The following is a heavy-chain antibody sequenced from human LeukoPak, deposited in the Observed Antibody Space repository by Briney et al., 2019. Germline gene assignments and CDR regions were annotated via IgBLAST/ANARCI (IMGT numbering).Heavy chain of an antibody. CDR3: ARDQDAIQLVAFDI. CDR1: GFTFSSYA. Sequence: GGALRLSCAASGFTFSSYAMHWVRQAPGKGLGWVAVISYDGSNKYYADSVKGRFTISRDNSKNTLYLQMNSPRAEDTAVYYCARDQDAIQLVAFDIWGQGTMVTVSS. V-gene: IGHV3-30-3*01. D-gene: IGHD1-1*01. J-gene: IGHJ3*02. CDR2: ISYDGSNK.